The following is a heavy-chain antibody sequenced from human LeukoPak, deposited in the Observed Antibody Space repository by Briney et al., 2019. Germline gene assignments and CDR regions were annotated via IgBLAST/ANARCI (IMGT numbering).Heavy chain of an antibody. CDR3: ARDRMGATTWEIFDY. J-gene: IGHJ4*02. CDR1: GGSISSYY. Sequence: SETLSLTCTVSGGSISSYYWSWIRQPPGKGLEWIGYIYYSGSTNYNPSLKSRVTISVDTSKNQFSLKLSSVTAADTAVYYCARDRMGATTWEIFDYWGQGTLVTVSS. D-gene: IGHD1-26*01. CDR2: IYYSGST. V-gene: IGHV4-59*01.